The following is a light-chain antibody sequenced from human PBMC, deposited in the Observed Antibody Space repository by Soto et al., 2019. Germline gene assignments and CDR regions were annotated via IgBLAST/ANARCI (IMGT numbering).Light chain of an antibody. J-gene: IGKJ2*01. Sequence: EIVLTQSPGTLSLSPGERATLSCRASQSVSSSYLAWYQQKPGQAPRLLIYGASSRATVIPDRFSGSGSRTGFTLTISRLEPAEFAVYYCQQYGSSPPYTFGQGKQLEIK. V-gene: IGKV3-20*01. CDR3: QQYGSSPPYT. CDR2: GAS. CDR1: QSVSSSY.